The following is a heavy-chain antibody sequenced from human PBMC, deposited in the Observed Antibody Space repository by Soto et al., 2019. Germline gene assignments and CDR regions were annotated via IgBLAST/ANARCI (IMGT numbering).Heavy chain of an antibody. CDR2: ISWNSGSI. V-gene: IGHV3-9*01. CDR1: GFTFDDYA. J-gene: IGHJ3*02. Sequence: GGSLRLSCAASGFTFDDYAMHWVRQAPGKGLEWVSGISWNSGSIGYADSVKGRFTISRDNAKNSLYLQMNSLRAEDTALYYCAKDMGPAVAGWGGAFDTWGQGTMVTVSS. CDR3: AKDMGPAVAGWGGAFDT. D-gene: IGHD6-19*01.